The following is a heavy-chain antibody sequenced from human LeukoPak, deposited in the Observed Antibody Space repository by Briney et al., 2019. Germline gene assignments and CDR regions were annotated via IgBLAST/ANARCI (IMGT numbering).Heavy chain of an antibody. CDR1: GFTFSSYG. CDR2: ISGSGGST. Sequence: GGSLRLSCAASGFTFSSYGMHWVRQAPGKGLGWVSAISGSGGSTYYADSVKGRFTISRDNSKNTLYLQMNSLRAEDTAVYYCGKDRRPRIAGAGTGGGDYWGQGTLVTVSS. V-gene: IGHV3-23*01. J-gene: IGHJ4*02. D-gene: IGHD6-19*01. CDR3: GKDRRPRIAGAGTGGGDY.